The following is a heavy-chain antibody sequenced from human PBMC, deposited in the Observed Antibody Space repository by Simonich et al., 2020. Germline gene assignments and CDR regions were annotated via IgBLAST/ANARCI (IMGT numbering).Heavy chain of an antibody. J-gene: IGHJ6*03. CDR2: INPKSRST. CDR1: GYTFTGYY. CDR3: ARDLRGSYYYYYMDV. V-gene: IGHV1-2*02. D-gene: IGHD1-26*01. Sequence: QVQLVQSGAEVKKPGASVKVSCKASGYTFTGYYMHWVRQAPGQGLEWMRWINPKSRSTNYAQKFQGRGTKTRDTSISTAYMELSRLRSDDTAVYYCARDLRGSYYYYYMDVWGKGTTVTVSS.